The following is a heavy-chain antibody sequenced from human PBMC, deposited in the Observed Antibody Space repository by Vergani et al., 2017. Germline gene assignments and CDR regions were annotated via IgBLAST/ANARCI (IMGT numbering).Heavy chain of an antibody. Sequence: QVQLVESGGGVVQPGRSLRLSCAASGFTFSSYGMHWVRQAPGKGLEWVAVISYDGSDKYYGDSVKGRFTISSDNSKNMLYLQMNSLRAEDTAVYYCAKRYYGGHSRFWYFDLWGRGALVTVSS. V-gene: IGHV3-30*18. CDR3: AKRYYGGHSRFWYFDL. D-gene: IGHD2-21*02. CDR1: GFTFSSYG. CDR2: ISYDGSDK. J-gene: IGHJ2*01.